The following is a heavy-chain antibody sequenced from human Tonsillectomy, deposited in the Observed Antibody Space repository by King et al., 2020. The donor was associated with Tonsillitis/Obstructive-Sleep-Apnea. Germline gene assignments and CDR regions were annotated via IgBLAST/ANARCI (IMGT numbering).Heavy chain of an antibody. CDR1: GGSITTYY. CDR3: ARGHTAFFDS. J-gene: IGHJ4*02. CDR2: IHYSGLT. V-gene: IGHV4-59*01. Sequence: QVQLQESGPGLVKPPETLSLTCTISGGSITTYYWSWIRQPPGKGLEWIGYIHYSGLTNYNPSFKSRVAISVDTPKNQFSLKLSSVTAADTALYFCARGHTAFFDSWGPGILVTVSS. D-gene: IGHD2-21*02.